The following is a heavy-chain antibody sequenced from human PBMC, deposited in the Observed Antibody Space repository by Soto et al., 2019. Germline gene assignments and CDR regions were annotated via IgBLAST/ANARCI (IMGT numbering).Heavy chain of an antibody. CDR3: AKDTPYFDP. J-gene: IGHJ5*02. V-gene: IGHV3-33*06. CDR1: GFTFSSYG. CDR2: IWYDGSNK. Sequence: GGSLRLSCAASGFTFSSYGMHWVRQAPGKGLEWVAVIWYDGSNKYYADSVEGRFTISRDNSKNTLYLQMNSLRAEDTAVYYCAKDTPYFDPWGQGTLVTVSS.